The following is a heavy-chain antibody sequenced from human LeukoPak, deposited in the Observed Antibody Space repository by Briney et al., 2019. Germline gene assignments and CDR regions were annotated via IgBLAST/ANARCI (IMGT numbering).Heavy chain of an antibody. CDR2: INAGNGNA. CDR3: AREDTAFDC. J-gene: IGHJ4*02. V-gene: IGHV1-3*01. Sequence: GASVKVSCKASGYSFTSYAMHWVRQAPGQRLEWMGWINAGNGNAEYSQKFQGRVTTTRDASASTAYMELSSLRSGDTAVYYCAREDTAFDCWGQGTLVTVSS. D-gene: IGHD5-18*01. CDR1: GYSFTSYA.